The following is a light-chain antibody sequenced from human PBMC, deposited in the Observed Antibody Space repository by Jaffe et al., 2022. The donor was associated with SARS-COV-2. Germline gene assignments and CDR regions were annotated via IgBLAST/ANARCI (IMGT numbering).Light chain of an antibody. Sequence: DIQMTQSPSTLSASVGDRVTITCRASQSISNWLAWYQQRPGKGPNLLIYRASTLESGVPSRFSGSGSGTDFTLTISSLQSEDFATYYCQQYSSYSRTFGQGTKVEIK. J-gene: IGKJ1*01. CDR1: QSISNW. V-gene: IGKV1-5*03. CDR3: QQYSSYSRT. CDR2: RAS.